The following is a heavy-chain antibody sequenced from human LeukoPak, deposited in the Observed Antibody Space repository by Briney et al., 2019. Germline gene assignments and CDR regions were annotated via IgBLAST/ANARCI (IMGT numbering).Heavy chain of an antibody. D-gene: IGHD3-16*01. CDR3: ARGGGLGV. CDR2: INHNGNVN. CDR1: GFTFRSYW. J-gene: IGHJ6*02. V-gene: IGHV3-7*03. Sequence: PGGSLRLSCAASGFTFRSYWMNWARQAPGKGLEWVASINHNGNVNYYVDSVKGRFTISRDNAKNSLYLQMSNLRAEDTAVYFCARGGGLGVWGQGAAVTVSS.